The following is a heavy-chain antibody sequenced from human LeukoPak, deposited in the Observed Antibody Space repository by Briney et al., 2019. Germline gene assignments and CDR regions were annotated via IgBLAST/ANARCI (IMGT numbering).Heavy chain of an antibody. D-gene: IGHD5-18*01. CDR3: ARLNVDAAMVTDY. Sequence: GGSLRLSCAASGFTFSSYWMHWVRQAPGKGLVWVSRMNSDGSSTNYADSVKGRFTISRDNAKNTLYLQMNSLRAEDTAVYYCARLNVDAAMVTDYWGQGTLVTVSS. CDR1: GFTFSSYW. CDR2: MNSDGSST. V-gene: IGHV3-74*01. J-gene: IGHJ4*02.